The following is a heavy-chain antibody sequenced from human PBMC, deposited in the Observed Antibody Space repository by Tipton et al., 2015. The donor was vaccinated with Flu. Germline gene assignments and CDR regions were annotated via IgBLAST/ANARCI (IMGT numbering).Heavy chain of an antibody. CDR1: GYSISSGYY. CDR3: ARDSEVVAAFDP. CDR2: IYHSGST. Sequence: TLSLTCTVSGYSISSGYYWGWIRQPPGKGLEWIGSIYHSGSTYYNPSLKSRVTISVDTSKNQFSLKLSSVTAADTAVYYCARDSEVVAAFDPWGQGTLVTASS. V-gene: IGHV4-38-2*02. J-gene: IGHJ5*02. D-gene: IGHD2-15*01.